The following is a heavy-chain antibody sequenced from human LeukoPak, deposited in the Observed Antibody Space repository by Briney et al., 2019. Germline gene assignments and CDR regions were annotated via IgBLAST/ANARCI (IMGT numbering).Heavy chain of an antibody. CDR1: GFTSDDYA. V-gene: IGHV3-9*02. D-gene: IGHD2-2*01. CDR3: AKGRCSSTSCYPDYYYYYGMDV. CDR2: ISWNSGSI. J-gene: IGHJ6*02. Sequence: GGSLRLSCAASGFTSDDYAMHWVRQAPGKGLEWVSGISWNSGSIGYADSVKGRFTISRDNAKNSLYLQMNSLRAEDTALYYCAKGRCSSTSCYPDYYYYYGMDVWGQGTTVTVSS.